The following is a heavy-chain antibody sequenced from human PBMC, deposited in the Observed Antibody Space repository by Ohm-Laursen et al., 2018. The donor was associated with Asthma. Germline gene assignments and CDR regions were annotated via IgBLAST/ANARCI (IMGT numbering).Heavy chain of an antibody. V-gene: IGHV3-30-3*01. J-gene: IGHJ5*02. D-gene: IGHD3-9*01. CDR2: ISYDGSNK. CDR1: GFTFSSYA. CDR3: ARDILNYDILTGYSSDP. Sequence: SLRLSCAASGFTFSSYAMHWVRQAPGKGLEWVAVISYDGSNKYYADSVKGRFTISRDNSKNTLYLQMNSLRAEDTAVYYCARDILNYDILTGYSSDPWGQGTLVTVSS.